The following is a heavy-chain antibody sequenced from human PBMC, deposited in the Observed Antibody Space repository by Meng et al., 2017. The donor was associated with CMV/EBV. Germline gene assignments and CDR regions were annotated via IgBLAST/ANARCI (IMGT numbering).Heavy chain of an antibody. D-gene: IGHD6-6*01. CDR3: ARGHPQGQLAYYYYGMDV. J-gene: IGHJ6*02. V-gene: IGHV1-46*01. CDR2: INPSGGST. Sequence: ASVKVSCKASGYTFTSYYMHWVRQAPGQGLEWMGIINPSGGSTGYAQKFQGRVTMTRDTSTSTVYMELSSLRSEDTAVYYCARGHPQGQLAYYYYGMDVWGQGTTVTVSS. CDR1: GYTFTSYY.